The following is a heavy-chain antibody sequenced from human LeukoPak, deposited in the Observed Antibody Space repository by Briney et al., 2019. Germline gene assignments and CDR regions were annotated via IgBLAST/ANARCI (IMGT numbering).Heavy chain of an antibody. J-gene: IGHJ4*02. D-gene: IGHD3-10*01. CDR3: ARDAHSGRGY. CDR2: IYSGGST. V-gene: IGHV3-66*02. CDR1: GFTFSSYA. Sequence: GGSLRLSCAASGFTFSSYAMSWVRPAPGKGLEWVSVIYSGGSTYYADSVKGRFTISRDNSKNTLYLQMNSLRAEDTAVYYCARDAHSGRGYWGQGTLVTVSS.